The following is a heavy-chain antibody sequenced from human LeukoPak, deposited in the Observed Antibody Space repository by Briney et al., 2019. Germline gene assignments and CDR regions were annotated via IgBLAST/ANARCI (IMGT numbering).Heavy chain of an antibody. D-gene: IGHD2-2*01. CDR2: ISYGGSNK. CDR3: ARDPPVDQDY. CDR1: GFTFSSYG. Sequence: GGSLRLSCAASGFTFSSYGMHWVRQAPGKGLEWVAVISYGGSNKYYADSVKGRFTISRDNSKNTLYLQMNSLRAEDTAVYYCARDPPVDQDYWGQGTLVTVSS. J-gene: IGHJ4*02. V-gene: IGHV3-30*03.